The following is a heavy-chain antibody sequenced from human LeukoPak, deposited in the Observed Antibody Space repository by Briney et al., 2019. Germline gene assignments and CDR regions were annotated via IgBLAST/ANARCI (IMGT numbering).Heavy chain of an antibody. CDR3: AKEVRGMETPPQLYYYDSSGYYIDY. CDR2: ISSSGSTI. CDR1: GFTFSSYE. D-gene: IGHD3-22*01. Sequence: PGGSLRLSCAASGFTFSSYEMNWVRQAPGKGLEWVSYISSSGSTIYYADSVKGRFTISRDNSKNTLYLQMNSLRAEDTAVYYCAKEVRGMETPPQLYYYDSSGYYIDYWGQGTLVTVSS. V-gene: IGHV3-48*03. J-gene: IGHJ4*02.